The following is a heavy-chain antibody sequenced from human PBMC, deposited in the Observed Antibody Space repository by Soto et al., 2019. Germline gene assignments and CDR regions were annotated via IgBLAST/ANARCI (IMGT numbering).Heavy chain of an antibody. D-gene: IGHD3-9*01. CDR2: ISYDGSNK. V-gene: IGHV3-30*18. CDR3: AKDFASYDILTGPCMDV. J-gene: IGHJ6*02. CDR1: GFTFSSYG. Sequence: GSLRLSCAASGFTFSSYGMHWVRQAPGKGLEWVAVISYDGSNKYYADSVKGRFTISRDNSKNTLYLQMNSLRAEDTAVYYCAKDFASYDILTGPCMDVWGQRTTVTVSS.